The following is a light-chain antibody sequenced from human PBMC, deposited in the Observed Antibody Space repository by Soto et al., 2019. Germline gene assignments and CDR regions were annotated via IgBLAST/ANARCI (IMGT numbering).Light chain of an antibody. CDR3: FSFTTAHTHI. Sequence: QSVLTQPASVSGSPGQSITISCTGTSSDIGAYDYVSWFQQHPDKAPKLTISEVTNRPSGVSDRFSGSKSGNAASLTISGLQAEDEAYYFCFSFTTAHTHIFGNGTKVTVL. V-gene: IGLV2-14*01. CDR2: EVT. J-gene: IGLJ1*01. CDR1: SSDIGAYDY.